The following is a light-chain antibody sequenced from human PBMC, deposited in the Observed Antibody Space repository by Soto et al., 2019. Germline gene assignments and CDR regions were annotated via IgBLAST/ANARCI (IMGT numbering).Light chain of an antibody. J-gene: IGKJ2*03. Sequence: EIVLTQSPGTLSLSPGESATLSCRASQSVSSTNLAWYQQKPGQSPRLVMFGASSRATGIPDRFSGSGSGTDFTRTISRLEPEDFAVYYCQQYGSSPVSFGLGTKLEIK. CDR3: QQYGSSPVS. CDR2: GAS. V-gene: IGKV3-20*01. CDR1: QSVSSTN.